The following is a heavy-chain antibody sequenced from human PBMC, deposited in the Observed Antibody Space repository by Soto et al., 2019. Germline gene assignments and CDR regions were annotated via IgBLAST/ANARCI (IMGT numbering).Heavy chain of an antibody. CDR2: IDLDTGNT. V-gene: IGHV1-2*02. CDR1: GHTFSGHH. Sequence: GASVKVSCKASGHTFSGHHMHWVRQAPGHGLEWMTYIDLDTGNTASSQKFQGRVTTTRDTSLTTAYMDLSGLGSDDTALYYCVLVRTGTGGFDYWGQGTRVTVSS. CDR3: VLVRTGTGGFDY. D-gene: IGHD2-2*01. J-gene: IGHJ4*02.